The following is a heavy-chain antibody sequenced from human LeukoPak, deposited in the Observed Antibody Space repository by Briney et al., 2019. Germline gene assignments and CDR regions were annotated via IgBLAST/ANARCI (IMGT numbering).Heavy chain of an antibody. CDR3: ARSGFFGELLYRYFDY. J-gene: IGHJ4*02. Sequence: GESLKISCKGSGYSFTSYWIGWVRQMPGKGLEWMGIIYPGDSDTRYSPSFQGQVTISADKSISTAYLQWSSLKASDTAMYCCARSGFFGELLYRYFDYWGQGTLVTVSS. CDR2: IYPGDSDT. CDR1: GYSFTSYW. D-gene: IGHD3-10*01. V-gene: IGHV5-51*01.